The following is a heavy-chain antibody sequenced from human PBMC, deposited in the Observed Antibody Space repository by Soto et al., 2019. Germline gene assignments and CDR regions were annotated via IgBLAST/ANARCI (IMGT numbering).Heavy chain of an antibody. Sequence: SETLSLTCSVSDASVSSGGNFWSWIRQHPGEGLEWIGYIYNSGNTYYNPSLKSRVTISVDTSRNHFSLKLISVTAADTALYYCARQSYDSSDYFDYWGQGALVTVSS. V-gene: IGHV4-39*01. CDR1: DASVSSGGNF. D-gene: IGHD3-22*01. J-gene: IGHJ4*02. CDR3: ARQSYDSSDYFDY. CDR2: IYNSGNT.